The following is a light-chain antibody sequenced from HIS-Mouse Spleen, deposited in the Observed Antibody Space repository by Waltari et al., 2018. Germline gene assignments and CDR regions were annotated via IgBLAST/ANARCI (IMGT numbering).Light chain of an antibody. J-gene: IGKJ4*01. CDR2: WAS. CDR3: QQYYSTPPLT. V-gene: IGKV4-1*01. Sequence: DIVMTQSPDSLAVSLCERATINCKSSPSVLYSSNNKNYLAWYQQKPGQPPKLLIYWASTRESGVPDRFSGSGSGTDFTLTISSLQAEDVAVYYCQQYYSTPPLTFGGGTKVEIK. CDR1: PSVLYSSNNKNY.